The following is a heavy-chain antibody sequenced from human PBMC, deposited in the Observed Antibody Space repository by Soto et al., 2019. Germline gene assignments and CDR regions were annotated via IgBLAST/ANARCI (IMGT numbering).Heavy chain of an antibody. Sequence: ASVKVSCTASGYTFTIYAMHWVRQAPGQRLEWMGWINAGNGNTKYSQKFQGRVTITRDTSASTAYMELSSLRSEDTAVYYCARVQSIAARFLAYWGQGTLVTVSS. CDR3: ARVQSIAARFLAY. CDR1: GYTFTIYA. D-gene: IGHD6-6*01. J-gene: IGHJ4*02. CDR2: INAGNGNT. V-gene: IGHV1-3*01.